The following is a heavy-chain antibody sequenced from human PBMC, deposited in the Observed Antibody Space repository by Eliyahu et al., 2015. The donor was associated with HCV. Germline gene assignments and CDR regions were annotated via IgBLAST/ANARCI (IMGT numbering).Heavy chain of an antibody. J-gene: IGHJ5*02. CDR3: ARDKFPFSMENWFDP. V-gene: IGHV3-33*01. Sequence: QVQLVESGGGVVQPGRSLRLSCAASGFTFSSYGMHWVRQAPGKGLGWVAVIWYDGSNKYYADSVKGRFTISRDNSKNTLYLQMNSLRAEDTAVYYCARDKFPFSMENWFDPWGQGTLVTVSS. CDR2: IWYDGSNK. D-gene: IGHD2/OR15-2a*01. CDR1: GFTFSSYG.